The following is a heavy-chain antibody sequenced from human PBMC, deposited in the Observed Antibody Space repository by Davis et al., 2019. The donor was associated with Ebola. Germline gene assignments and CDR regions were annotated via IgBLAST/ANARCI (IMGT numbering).Heavy chain of an antibody. J-gene: IGHJ5*02. D-gene: IGHD3-3*02. V-gene: IGHV5-51*01. CDR2: MYLCDSDT. CDR1: GYKFTSYF. Sequence: PGGSLRLSCKVSGYKFTSYFIGWVRQMPGKGLELMGVMYLCDSDTRYSPYFQVQVTISADKSISTAYLQWNSLKASDTAMYYCARQTHHFLSGPRTWFDPWGLGTLVTVSS. CDR3: ARQTHHFLSGPRTWFDP.